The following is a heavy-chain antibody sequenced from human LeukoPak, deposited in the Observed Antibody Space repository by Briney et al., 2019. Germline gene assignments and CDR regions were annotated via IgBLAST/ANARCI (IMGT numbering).Heavy chain of an antibody. Sequence: GGSLRLSCAASGFTFSNAWMSWVRQVPGKGLEWVGRIKSKTDGGTTDYAAPVKGRFTISRDDSKNTLYLQMNSLKTEDTAVYYCTTAPGVYYYDSSGYYTPADYWGQGTLVTVSS. CDR2: IKSKTDGGTT. J-gene: IGHJ4*02. D-gene: IGHD3-22*01. CDR3: TTAPGVYYYDSSGYYTPADY. V-gene: IGHV3-15*01. CDR1: GFTFSNAW.